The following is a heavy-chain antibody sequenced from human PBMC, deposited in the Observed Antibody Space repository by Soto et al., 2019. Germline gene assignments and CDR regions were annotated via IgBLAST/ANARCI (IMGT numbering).Heavy chain of an antibody. V-gene: IGHV4-4*02. CDR2: ISHSGIT. Sequence: ASETLSLTCAVSGGSITRANWWTWVRQPPGGGLEWIGEISHSGITNYKASLKSRVTMSVDKTKNDVSLKLTSVTAADTAVYYCARVLRGWFDPWGQGTPVTVSS. CDR3: ARVLRGWFDP. CDR1: GGSITRANW. J-gene: IGHJ5*02.